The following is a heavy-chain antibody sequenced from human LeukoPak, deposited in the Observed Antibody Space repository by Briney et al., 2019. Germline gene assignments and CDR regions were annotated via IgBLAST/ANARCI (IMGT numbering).Heavy chain of an antibody. CDR2: IYHSGST. D-gene: IGHD1-26*01. J-gene: IGHJ4*02. CDR1: GGSISSSNW. Sequence: SETLSLTCAVSGGSISSSNWWSRVRQPPGEGLEWIGEIYHSGSTNYNPSLKSRVTISVDKSKNQFSLKLSSVTAADTAVYYCARWDVSSGCFDYWGQGTLVTVSS. V-gene: IGHV4-4*02. CDR3: ARWDVSSGCFDY.